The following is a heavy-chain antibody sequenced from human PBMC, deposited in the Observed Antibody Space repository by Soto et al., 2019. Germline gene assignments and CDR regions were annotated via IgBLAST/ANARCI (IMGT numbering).Heavy chain of an antibody. CDR1: GFTFSSYG. D-gene: IGHD6-19*01. V-gene: IGHV3-30*18. CDR3: AKDEEGAVAGIISAIDY. J-gene: IGHJ4*02. Sequence: QVQLVESGGGVVQPGRSLRLSCAASGFTFSSYGMHWVRQAPGKGLEWVAVILYDGSNKYYADSVKGRFTISRDNSKNTLYLQMNSLRAEDTAVYYCAKDEEGAVAGIISAIDYWGQGTLVTVSS. CDR2: ILYDGSNK.